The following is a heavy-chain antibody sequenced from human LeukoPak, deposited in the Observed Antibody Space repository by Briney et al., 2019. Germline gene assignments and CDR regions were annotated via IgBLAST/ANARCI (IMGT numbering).Heavy chain of an antibody. J-gene: IGHJ3*02. Sequence: PSETLSLTCTVSGYSISSGYYWGWIRQPPGKGLEWIGSIYHSGSTYYNPSLKSRVTISVDTSKNQFSLKLSSVTAADTAVYYCARDARRYKAAFDIWGQGTMVTASS. CDR2: IYHSGST. D-gene: IGHD1-14*01. CDR3: ARDARRYKAAFDI. V-gene: IGHV4-38-2*02. CDR1: GYSISSGYY.